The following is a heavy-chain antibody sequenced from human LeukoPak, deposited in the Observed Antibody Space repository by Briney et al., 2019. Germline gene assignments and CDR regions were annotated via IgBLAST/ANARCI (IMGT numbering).Heavy chain of an antibody. D-gene: IGHD3-3*01. CDR1: GFTFSSYA. CDR3: ATNRYDFWSGYSAFDI. V-gene: IGHV4-59*08. J-gene: IGHJ3*02. CDR2: IYYSGST. Sequence: GSLRLSCAASGFTFSSYAMTWVRQASGKGLEWIGYIYYSGSTNYNPPLKSRVTISVDTSKNQFSLKLSSVTAADTAVYYCATNRYDFWSGYSAFDIWGQGTMVTVSS.